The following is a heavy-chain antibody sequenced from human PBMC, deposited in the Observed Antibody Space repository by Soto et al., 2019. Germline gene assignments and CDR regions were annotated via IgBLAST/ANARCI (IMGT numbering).Heavy chain of an antibody. CDR1: GFTFNSYS. J-gene: IGHJ4*02. CDR3: ARAGYYGSGILL. CDR2: ISSSSSTI. Sequence: EVQLVESGGGLVQPGGSLRLSCAASGFTFNSYSMNWVRQAPGKGLEWDSYISSSSSTIYYADSVKGRFTISRDNAKNSLYLQMNSLRDEDTAVYYCARAGYYGSGILLWGQGPLVTVSS. V-gene: IGHV3-48*02. D-gene: IGHD3-10*01.